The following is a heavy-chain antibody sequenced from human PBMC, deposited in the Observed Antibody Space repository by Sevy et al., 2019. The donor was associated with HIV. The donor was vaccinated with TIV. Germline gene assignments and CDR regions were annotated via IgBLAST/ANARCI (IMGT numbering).Heavy chain of an antibody. CDR2: IKSKTDGGTT. V-gene: IGHV3-15*01. D-gene: IGHD2-21*01. J-gene: IGHJ4*02. CDR1: GFTFSNAW. Sequence: GGSLRLSCAASGFTFSNAWMSWVRQAPGMGLEWVGRIKSKTDGGTTDYAAPVKGRFTISRDDSKNTLYLQMNSLKTEDTAVYYCTTDPLRGLQPDFDYWGQGTLVTVSS. CDR3: TTDPLRGLQPDFDY.